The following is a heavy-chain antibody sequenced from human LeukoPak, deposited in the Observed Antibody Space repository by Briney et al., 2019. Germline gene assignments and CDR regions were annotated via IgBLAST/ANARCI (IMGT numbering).Heavy chain of an antibody. CDR3: ARASDRSSWYGYYSDY. V-gene: IGHV4-4*02. CDR1: GGSISSSHL. Sequence: SGTLSLTCAVSGGSISSSHLWSWVRQPPGKGLEWIGEIYHSGSTNYNPSLKSRVTISIDTSKNQFSLKLSSVTAADTAVYYWARASDRSSWYGYYSDYWGQGTLVTVSS. D-gene: IGHD6-13*01. CDR2: IYHSGST. J-gene: IGHJ4*02.